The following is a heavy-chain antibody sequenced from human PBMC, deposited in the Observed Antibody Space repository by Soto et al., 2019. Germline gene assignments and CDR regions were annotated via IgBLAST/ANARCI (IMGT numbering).Heavy chain of an antibody. CDR2: IKSKTDGGTT. V-gene: IGHV3-15*01. J-gene: IGHJ4*02. CDR1: GFTFSNAW. Sequence: GGSLRLSCAASGFTFSNAWMSWVRQAPGKGLEWVGRIKSKTDGGTTDYAAPVKGRFTISRDDSKNTLYLQMNSLKTEDAAVYYCATEPRDIVATNFDYWGQGTLVTVSS. CDR3: ATEPRDIVATNFDY. D-gene: IGHD5-12*01.